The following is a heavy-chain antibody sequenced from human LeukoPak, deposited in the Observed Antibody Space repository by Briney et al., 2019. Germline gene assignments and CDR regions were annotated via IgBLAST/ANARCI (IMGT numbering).Heavy chain of an antibody. CDR1: GFTLSSYA. CDR3: AGGAGVYYYGLDV. CDR2: MSGSGSST. V-gene: IGHV3-23*01. J-gene: IGHJ6*02. Sequence: GSLRLPCAASGFTLSSYAMSWVRQAPRKGLEWLSAMSGSGSSTYYADSVKGRFTISRDNSNNTLYLQMNSLRAEDTAVYYCAGGAGVYYYGLDVWGQGTTVTVSS.